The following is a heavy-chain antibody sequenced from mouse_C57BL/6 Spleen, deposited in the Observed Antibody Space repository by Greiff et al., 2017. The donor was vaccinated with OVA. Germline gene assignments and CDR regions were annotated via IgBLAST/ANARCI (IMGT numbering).Heavy chain of an antibody. CDR3: IYDGYYGYFDY. CDR1: GYTFTDYE. Sequence: QVQLQQSGAELVRPGASVTLSCKASGYTFTDYEMHWVKQTPVHGLEWIGAIDPETGGTAYNQKFKGKAILTADKSSSTAYMELRSLTSEDSAVYYCIYDGYYGYFDYWGQGTSVTVSS. J-gene: IGHJ4*01. V-gene: IGHV1-15*01. D-gene: IGHD2-3*01. CDR2: IDPETGGT.